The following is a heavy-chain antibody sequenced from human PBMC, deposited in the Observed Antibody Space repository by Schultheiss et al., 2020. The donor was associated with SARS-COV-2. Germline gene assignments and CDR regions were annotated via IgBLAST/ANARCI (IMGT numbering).Heavy chain of an antibody. CDR3: AKVAGITIFGVVIHTHNDAFDI. D-gene: IGHD3-3*01. Sequence: GGSLRLSCAASGFTFSSYAMSWVRQAPGKGLEWVSAISGSGGSTYYADSVKGRFTISRDNSKNTLYLQMNSLRAEDTAVYYCAKVAGITIFGVVIHTHNDAFDIWGQGTMVTVSS. CDR2: ISGSGGST. J-gene: IGHJ3*02. CDR1: GFTFSSYA. V-gene: IGHV3-23*01.